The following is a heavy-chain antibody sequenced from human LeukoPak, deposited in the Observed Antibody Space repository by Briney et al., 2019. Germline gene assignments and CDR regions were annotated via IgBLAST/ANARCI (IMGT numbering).Heavy chain of an antibody. J-gene: IGHJ6*03. D-gene: IGHD6-6*01. CDR2: INPNSGGT. Sequence: GASVKVSCKASGYTFTGYYMHWVRQAPGQGLEWMGWINPNSGGTNYAQKFQGRVTMTRDTSISTAYMELSRLRSDDTAVYYCARDGIAARFYYYYYYYMDVWGKGTTVTVSS. CDR3: ARDGIAARFYYYYYYYMDV. CDR1: GYTFTGYY. V-gene: IGHV1-2*02.